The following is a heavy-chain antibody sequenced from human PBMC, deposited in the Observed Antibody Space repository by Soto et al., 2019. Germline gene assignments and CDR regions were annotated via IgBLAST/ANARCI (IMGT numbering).Heavy chain of an antibody. CDR2: IVVGSGNT. Sequence: SVKVSCKASGFTFTSSAMQWVRQARGQRLEWIGWIVVGSGNTNYAQKFQERVTITRDMSTSTAYMELSSLRSEDTAVYYCAAWYSSSWGHFDYWGQGTLVTVSS. CDR3: AAWYSSSWGHFDY. V-gene: IGHV1-58*02. J-gene: IGHJ4*02. D-gene: IGHD6-13*01. CDR1: GFTFTSSA.